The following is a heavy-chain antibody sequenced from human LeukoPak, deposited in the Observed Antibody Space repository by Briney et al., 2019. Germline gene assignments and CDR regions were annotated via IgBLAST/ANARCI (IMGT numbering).Heavy chain of an antibody. J-gene: IGHJ4*02. V-gene: IGHV4-59*01. Sequence: PGGSLRLSCAASGFTFSSYAMSWVRQAPGKGLEWIGYIYYSGSTNYNPSLKSRVTISVDTSKNQFSLKLSSVTAADTAVYYCARLIAAAAAFDYWGQGTLVTVSS. CDR3: ARLIAAAAAFDY. D-gene: IGHD6-13*01. CDR2: IYYSGST. CDR1: GFTFSSYA.